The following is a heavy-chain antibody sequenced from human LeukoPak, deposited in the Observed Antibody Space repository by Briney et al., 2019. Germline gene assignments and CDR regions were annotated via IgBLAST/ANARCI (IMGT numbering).Heavy chain of an antibody. Sequence: GGSLRLSCAASGFTFSDHYMNWVRRAPGKGLEWVSYISPDGSTIYYADSVKGRFTISRDNAKNSLYLQMNSLRAEDTAVYYCARDSSSWPLDYWGQGTLVTVSS. V-gene: IGHV3-11*04. CDR1: GFTFSDHY. J-gene: IGHJ4*02. CDR3: ARDSSSWPLDY. CDR2: ISPDGSTI. D-gene: IGHD6-13*01.